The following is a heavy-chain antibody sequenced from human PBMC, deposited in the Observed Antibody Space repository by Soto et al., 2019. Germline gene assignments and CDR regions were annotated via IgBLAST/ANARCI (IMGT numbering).Heavy chain of an antibody. CDR1: GGSISSYY. CDR2: IYYSGNT. Sequence: PSETLSLTCTVSGGSISSYYWSWIRQPPGKGLEWIGYIYYSGNTNYNPSLKSRVTISVDTSKNQFSLKLSSVTAADTAVYYCARENGQQDWFDPWGQGTLVTVS. J-gene: IGHJ5*02. CDR3: ARENGQQDWFDP. D-gene: IGHD2-8*01. V-gene: IGHV4-59*01.